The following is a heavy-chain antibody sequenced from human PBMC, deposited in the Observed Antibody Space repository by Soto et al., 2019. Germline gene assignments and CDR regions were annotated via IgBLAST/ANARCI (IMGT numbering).Heavy chain of an antibody. CDR2: IGTSGHA. Sequence: PGGSLRRCFAASGFTFSVYGMHCVRQAPGESREWVSVIGTSGHAFYADSVKVRFTMTREDAKSSVYLHMNSLRDGATAVYYCATGGGFGEQXSGAFDMWAHGRMVTVSS. J-gene: IGHJ3*02. D-gene: IGHD3-10*01. CDR3: ATGGGFGEQXSGAFDM. V-gene: IGHV3-13*01. CDR1: GFTFSVYG.